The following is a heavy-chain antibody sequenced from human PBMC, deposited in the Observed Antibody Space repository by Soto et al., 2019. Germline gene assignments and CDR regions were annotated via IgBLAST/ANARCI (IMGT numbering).Heavy chain of an antibody. J-gene: IGHJ4*02. V-gene: IGHV4-39*01. Sequence: SETLSLTCTVSGGSISSSSYYWGWIRQPPGKGLEWIGSIYYSGSTYYNPSLKSRVTISVDTSKNQFSLKLSSVTAADTAVYYCGVRTGDVLRYFDWLGIDYWGQGTLVTVSS. CDR2: IYYSGST. D-gene: IGHD3-9*01. CDR3: GVRTGDVLRYFDWLGIDY. CDR1: GGSISSSSYY.